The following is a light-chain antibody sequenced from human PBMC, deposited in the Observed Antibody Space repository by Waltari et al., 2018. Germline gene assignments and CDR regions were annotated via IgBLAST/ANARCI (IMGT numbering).Light chain of an antibody. J-gene: IGLJ1*01. CDR2: YVN. V-gene: IGLV2-14*03. Sequence: QSALTQPASVSGSPGQSITISCTVTSSDVGGYPYVSWYQHHPGKAPKLMIHYVNKRPSGVSNRFSGSKSGNTASLTISGLQAEDEADYYCSSYTSISTFYVFGTGTKVTVL. CDR3: SSYTSISTFYV. CDR1: SSDVGGYPY.